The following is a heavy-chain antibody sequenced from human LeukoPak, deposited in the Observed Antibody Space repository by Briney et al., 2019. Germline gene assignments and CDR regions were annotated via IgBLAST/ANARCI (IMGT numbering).Heavy chain of an antibody. J-gene: IGHJ5*02. CDR3: ARDSQGGYYPYNWFDP. V-gene: IGHV3-74*01. CDR1: GFTFSDYW. Sequence: TGGSLRLSCAASGFTFSDYWMHWVRQTPGKGLVWVSRISYDGGGTNYAESVKGRFTISRDNSKNTLYLQMNSLRAEDTAVYYCARDSQGGYYPYNWFDPWGQGTLVTVSS. D-gene: IGHD1-26*01. CDR2: ISYDGGGT.